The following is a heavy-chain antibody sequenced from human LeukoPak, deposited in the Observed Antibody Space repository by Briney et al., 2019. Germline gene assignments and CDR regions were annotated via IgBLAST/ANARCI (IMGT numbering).Heavy chain of an antibody. CDR2: IYHSGST. J-gene: IGHJ4*02. Sequence: SETLSLTCTVSGGSISSGGYYWSWIRQPPGKGLEWIGYIYHSGSTYYNPSLKSRVTISVDRSKNQFSLKLSSVTAADTAVYYCARHGGGSYYDFWSGYFHFDYWGQGTLVTVSS. CDR3: ARHGGGSYYDFWSGYFHFDY. D-gene: IGHD3-3*01. V-gene: IGHV4-30-2*01. CDR1: GGSISSGGYY.